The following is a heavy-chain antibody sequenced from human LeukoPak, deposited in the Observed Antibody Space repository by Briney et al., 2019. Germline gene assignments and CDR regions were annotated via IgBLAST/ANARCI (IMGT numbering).Heavy chain of an antibody. Sequence: PGGSLRLSCAASGFTFSSYGMHWVRQAPGKGLEWVAVTSYDGSNKYYADSVKGRFTISRDNSKNTLYLQMNSLRAEDTAVYYCAKDWEITMVRGVMRTYYYGMDVWGQGTTVTVSS. D-gene: IGHD3-10*01. CDR1: GFTFSSYG. J-gene: IGHJ6*02. V-gene: IGHV3-30*18. CDR3: AKDWEITMVRGVMRTYYYGMDV. CDR2: TSYDGSNK.